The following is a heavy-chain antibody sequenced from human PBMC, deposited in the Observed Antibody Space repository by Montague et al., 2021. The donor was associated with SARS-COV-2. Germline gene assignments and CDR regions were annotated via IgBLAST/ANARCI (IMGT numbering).Heavy chain of an antibody. CDR2: LDWDDDT. V-gene: IGHV2-70*01. Sequence: PALVKPTQTLTLTCTFSGFSVSTSGLCVSWIRQPPGKALEWLALLDWDDDTYYSTSLKTRLPVSKDSSKNQVVLTMTDMDPVDTGTYYCARIPEYSSGGGPDWYFDLWGRGTLVTVSS. CDR3: ARIPEYSSGGGPDWYFDL. J-gene: IGHJ2*01. CDR1: GFSVSTSGLC. D-gene: IGHD6-19*01.